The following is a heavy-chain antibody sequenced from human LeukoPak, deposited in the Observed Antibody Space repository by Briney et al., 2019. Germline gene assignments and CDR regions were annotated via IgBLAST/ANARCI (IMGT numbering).Heavy chain of an antibody. CDR3: ARIGIAVAGTSWFDP. V-gene: IGHV3-30-3*01. CDR2: ISYDGSNK. D-gene: IGHD6-19*01. J-gene: IGHJ5*02. CDR1: GFTFSSYW. Sequence: QPGGSLRLSCAASGFTFSSYWMSWVRQAPGKGLEWVAVISYDGSNKYYADSVKGRFTISRDNSKNTLYLQMNSLRAEDTAVYYCARIGIAVAGTSWFDPWGQGTLVTVSS.